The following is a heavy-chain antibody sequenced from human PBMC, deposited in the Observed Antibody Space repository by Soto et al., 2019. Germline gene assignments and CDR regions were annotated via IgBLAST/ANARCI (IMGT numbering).Heavy chain of an antibody. J-gene: IGHJ6*03. V-gene: IGHV4-59*08. CDR1: GGSISSYY. D-gene: IGHD3-3*01. CDR3: AREIFGRDYYYYMDV. CDR2: IYYSGST. Sequence: ASETLSLTCTVSGGSISSYYWSWIRQPPGKGLEWIGYIYYSGSTNYNPSLESRVTISVGTSKNQFSLKLSSVTAADTAVYYCAREIFGRDYYYYMDVWGKGTTVTVSS.